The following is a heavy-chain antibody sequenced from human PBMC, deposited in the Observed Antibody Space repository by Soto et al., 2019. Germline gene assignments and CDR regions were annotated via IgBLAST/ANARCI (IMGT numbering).Heavy chain of an antibody. J-gene: IGHJ4*02. Sequence: QVQLVQSGAEVKKPGASVKVSCKTSGYTFTSYAMHWVRQAPGQRLEWMGWINAGNGNTKYSQKFQGRVTSTIDTSASTAYMELSSLRSEDTAIYYCARDLGGWPDYWGQGTLVTVSS. CDR2: INAGNGNT. CDR3: ARDLGGWPDY. CDR1: GYTFTSYA. V-gene: IGHV1-3*01. D-gene: IGHD6-19*01.